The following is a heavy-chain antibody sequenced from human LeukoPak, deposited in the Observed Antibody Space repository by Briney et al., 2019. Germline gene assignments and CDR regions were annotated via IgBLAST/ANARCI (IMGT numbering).Heavy chain of an antibody. CDR3: ARGAVAGTIEYYYYYGMDV. V-gene: IGHV4-61*08. CDR2: IYYSGST. D-gene: IGHD6-19*01. Sequence: SETLSLTCTVSGGSISSGGYYWSWIRQHPGKGLEWIGYIYYSGSTNYNPSLKSRVTMSVDTSKNQFSLKLSSVTAADTAVYYCARGAVAGTIEYYYYYGMDVWGQGTTVTVSS. CDR1: GGSISSGGYY. J-gene: IGHJ6*02.